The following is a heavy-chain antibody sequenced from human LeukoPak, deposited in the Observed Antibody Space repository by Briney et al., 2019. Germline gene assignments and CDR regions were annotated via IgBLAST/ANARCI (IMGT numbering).Heavy chain of an antibody. CDR1: GFTFKLYW. V-gene: IGHV3-74*01. CDR2: INDDGSDT. CDR3: VRGGPSTWS. D-gene: IGHD2-15*01. Sequence: GGSLRLSCAASGFTFKLYWIHWVRQVPGKRPVWVSRINDDGSDTIYADSVRGRFTISRDDAKNTVYLQMNNLRAEDTAVYYCVRGGPSTWSWGQGTLVTVSS. J-gene: IGHJ5*02.